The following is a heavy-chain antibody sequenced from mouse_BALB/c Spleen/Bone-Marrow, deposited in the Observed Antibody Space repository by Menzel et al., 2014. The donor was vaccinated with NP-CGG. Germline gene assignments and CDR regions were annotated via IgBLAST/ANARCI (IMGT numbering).Heavy chain of an antibody. CDR1: GFDFSRYW. V-gene: IGHV4-1*02. CDR3: ARLGYYGSFAY. CDR2: INPDSNTI. J-gene: IGHJ3*01. D-gene: IGHD1-2*01. Sequence: EVKVIESGGGLVQPGGSLKLSCAASGFDFSRYWMSWVRQAPGKGLEWIGEINPDSNTINYTPSLKDKLIISRDNAKNTLYLQMSKVRSEDTALYYCARLGYYGSFAYWGQGTLVTVSA.